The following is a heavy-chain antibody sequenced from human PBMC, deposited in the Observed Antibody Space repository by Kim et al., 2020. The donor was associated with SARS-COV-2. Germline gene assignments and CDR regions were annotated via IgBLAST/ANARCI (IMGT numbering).Heavy chain of an antibody. D-gene: IGHD3-16*01. Sequence: ASVKVSCKASGYIFTSFGISWVRQAPGQGLEWMGWVSAYNGKINYAQKFQGRVTMTTDTSTSTAYMELRSLRSDDTAIYYCVRDLGDFADLAGIFFDYWGQGTLVTVSS. J-gene: IGHJ4*02. V-gene: IGHV1-18*01. CDR1: GYIFTSFG. CDR3: VRDLGDFADLAGIFFDY. CDR2: VSAYNGKI.